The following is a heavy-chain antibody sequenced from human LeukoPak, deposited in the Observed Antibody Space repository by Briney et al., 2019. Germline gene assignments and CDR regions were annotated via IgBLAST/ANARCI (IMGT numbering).Heavy chain of an antibody. CDR3: ARDGRDGYNYDY. Sequence: PSETLSLTCTVSGGSISSYYWSWIRQPPGKGLEWIGYIYYSGSTNYNPSLKSRVTISVDTSKNQFSLKLGSVTAADMAVYYCARDGRDGYNYDYWGQGTLVTVSS. D-gene: IGHD5-24*01. V-gene: IGHV4-59*01. CDR2: IYYSGST. J-gene: IGHJ4*02. CDR1: GGSISSYY.